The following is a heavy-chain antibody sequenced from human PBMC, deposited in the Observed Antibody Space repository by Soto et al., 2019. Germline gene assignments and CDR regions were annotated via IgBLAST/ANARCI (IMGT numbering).Heavy chain of an antibody. CDR2: ITPIFGTA. J-gene: IGHJ4*02. CDR3: ARGTPTYYYDSSGYREFDY. V-gene: IGHV1-69*01. CDR1: GGTFSSYA. Sequence: QVQLVQSGAEVKKPGSSVKVSCKASGGTFSSYAISWVRQAPGQGLEWMGGITPIFGTANYAQKFQGRVTITADESTSTAYMEMSSLRSEDTAVYYCARGTPTYYYDSSGYREFDYWGQGTLVTVSS. D-gene: IGHD3-22*01.